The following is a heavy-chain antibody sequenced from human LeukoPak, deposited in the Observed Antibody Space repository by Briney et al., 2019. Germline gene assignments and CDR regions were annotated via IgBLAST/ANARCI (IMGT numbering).Heavy chain of an antibody. CDR1: GGSISSYY. J-gene: IGHJ4*02. V-gene: IGHV4-59*08. CDR3: ARVAQYCSGGSCYSDFFDY. CDR2: IYYIGST. Sequence: PSETLSLTCTVSGGSISSYYWSWIRQPPGKGLEWIGYIYYIGSTNYNPSLKSRVTISVDTSKSQFSLKLSSVTAADTAVYYCARVAQYCSGGSCYSDFFDYWGQGTLVTVSS. D-gene: IGHD2-15*01.